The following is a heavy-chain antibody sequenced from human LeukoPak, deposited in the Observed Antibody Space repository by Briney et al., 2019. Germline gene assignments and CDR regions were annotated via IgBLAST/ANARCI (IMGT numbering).Heavy chain of an antibody. V-gene: IGHV3-49*04. CDR1: GYTFGGYD. CDR3: TRRPMGYCSSTSCSYGMDV. J-gene: IGHJ6*02. D-gene: IGHD2-2*01. Sequence: GRSLKLSCKASGYTFGGYDMSWVRQAPGQGLEWVGCIRSKAYGGTTEYAASVKVRFTISRDDSKSIAYLQMNSLKTEDTAVYYCTRRPMGYCSSTSCSYGMDVWGQGTTVTVSS. CDR2: IRSKAYGGTT.